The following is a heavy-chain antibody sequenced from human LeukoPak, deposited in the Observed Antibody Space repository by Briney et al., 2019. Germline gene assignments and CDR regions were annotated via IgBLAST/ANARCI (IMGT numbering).Heavy chain of an antibody. CDR3: ARQLPVYYDILTGYPTYYYGMDV. V-gene: IGHV5-51*01. CDR1: GYIFTSYW. CDR2: IYPGDSDT. D-gene: IGHD3-9*01. J-gene: IGHJ6*02. Sequence: PGESLKISCKGSGYIFTSYWIGWVRQMPGKGLEWMGIIYPGDSDTRYSPSFQGQVTISADKSISTAYLQWSSLKASDTAMYYCARQLPVYYDILTGYPTYYYGMDVWGQGTTVTVSS.